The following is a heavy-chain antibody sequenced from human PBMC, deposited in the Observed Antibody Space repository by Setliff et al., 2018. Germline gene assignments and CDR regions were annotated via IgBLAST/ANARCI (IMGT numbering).Heavy chain of an antibody. CDR3: VRDRHSFVVPPEEAWFDP. CDR1: GYTFSNFG. CDR2: ICAYNGNT. D-gene: IGHD2-2*01. J-gene: IGHJ5*02. V-gene: IGHV1-18*01. Sequence: ASVKVSCKASGYTFSNFGFSWVRQAPGQGLEWMGWICAYNGNTNYAQRLRGRVTMTTDTSTNTAYMELRSLTSDDTAIYYCVRDRHSFVVPPEEAWFDPWGQGTLVTVSS.